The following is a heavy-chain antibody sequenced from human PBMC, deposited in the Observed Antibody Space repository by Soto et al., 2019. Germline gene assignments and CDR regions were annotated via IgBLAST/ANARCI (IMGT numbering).Heavy chain of an antibody. J-gene: IGHJ4*02. CDR2: ISYDGSNR. CDR1: GCTFSSYG. Sequence: QVQLVESGGGVVQPGRSLRLSCAASGCTFSSYGMHWVRQAPGKGLEWVAVISYDGSNRYYADSVKGRFTISRDNSKNTLYLQMNSLRAEDTAVYYCAEGYCSSISCPIAYGGQGTLVTVSS. CDR3: AEGYCSSISCPIAY. V-gene: IGHV3-30*18. D-gene: IGHD2-2*01.